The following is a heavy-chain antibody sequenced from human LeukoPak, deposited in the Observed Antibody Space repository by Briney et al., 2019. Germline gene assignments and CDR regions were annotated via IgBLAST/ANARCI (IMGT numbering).Heavy chain of an antibody. V-gene: IGHV3-53*01. D-gene: IGHD2-2*01. CDR2: IYSGGST. J-gene: IGHJ4*02. CDR1: GFTVSSNY. Sequence: GGSLRLSCAASGFTVSSNYMSWVRQAPGKGLEWVSVIYSGGSTYYADSVKGRFTISRDNSKNTLYLQMNSLRAEDTAVYYCARGIAYQPLPWAYWGQGTLVTVSS. CDR3: ARGIAYQPLPWAY.